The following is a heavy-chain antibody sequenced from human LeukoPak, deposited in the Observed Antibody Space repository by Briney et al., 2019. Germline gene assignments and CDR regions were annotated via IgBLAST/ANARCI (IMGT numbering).Heavy chain of an antibody. J-gene: IGHJ4*02. D-gene: IGHD5-18*01. Sequence: HTGGSLRLSCAASEFTFNSYAMSWVRQAPGKGLEWVPAISGSGGNTYYADSVKGLFTISRDNSLNTLYLQMNSLRAEDTAVYYCAKSGNSGYSHAFDSWGQGTLLTVSS. CDR3: AKSGNSGYSHAFDS. CDR2: ISGSGGNT. CDR1: EFTFNSYA. V-gene: IGHV3-23*01.